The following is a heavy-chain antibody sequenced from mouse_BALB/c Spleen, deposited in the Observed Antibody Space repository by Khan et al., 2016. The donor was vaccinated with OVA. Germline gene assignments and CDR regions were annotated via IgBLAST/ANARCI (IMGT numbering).Heavy chain of an antibody. CDR3: ARQPYYHYYIVDY. Sequence: AHLQEPGPGLVAPSQSLSITCTISEFSLTNYGVNLVRQPPRKGLQWPVVILSDGSIIYRSLLKSRLSISKDNSKSQVFIKMNSLHTDDTAMYYWARQPYYHYYIVDYWGQGTSVTVSS. D-gene: IGHD2-10*01. V-gene: IGHV2-6-1*01. J-gene: IGHJ4*01. CDR2: ILSDGSI. CDR1: EFSLTNYG.